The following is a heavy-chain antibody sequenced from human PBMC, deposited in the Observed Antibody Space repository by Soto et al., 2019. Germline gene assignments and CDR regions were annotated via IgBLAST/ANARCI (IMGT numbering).Heavy chain of an antibody. V-gene: IGHV3-33*01. CDR1: GFTFSSYG. J-gene: IGHJ5*02. CDR3: ARVVGVVAAQDWSDP. D-gene: IGHD5-12*01. Sequence: GGSLRLSCAVSGFTFSSYGMHWVRQAPGKGLEWVAVIWYDGSNKYYADSVKGRFTISRDNSKNTLYLQMNSLRAEDTAVYYCARVVGVVAAQDWSDPRGPGTLGTRSS. CDR2: IWYDGSNK.